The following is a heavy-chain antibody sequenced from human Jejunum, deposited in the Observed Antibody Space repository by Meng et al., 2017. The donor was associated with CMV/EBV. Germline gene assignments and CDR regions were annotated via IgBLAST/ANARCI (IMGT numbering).Heavy chain of an antibody. V-gene: IGHV2-5*02. CDR3: VHRVIGSSRASGGWNVCYFAS. D-gene: IGHD1-1*01. Sequence: AVCVRWIRHPPGKSLELLAVIYWDDDKRYRPSLKSRLTLTKDTSNNQVALTMTNMDPVNTATYYCVHRVIGSSRASGGWNVCYFASWGQGTLVTVSS. CDR2: IYWDDDK. CDR1: AVC. J-gene: IGHJ4*02.